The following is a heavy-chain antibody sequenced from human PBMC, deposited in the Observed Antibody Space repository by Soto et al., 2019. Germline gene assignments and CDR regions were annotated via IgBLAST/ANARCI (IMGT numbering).Heavy chain of an antibody. CDR2: ISYIGST. D-gene: IGHD3-16*01. Sequence: SETLSLTCTVSGGSISSHCWSWIRQPPGKGLEYIGCISYIGSTTYNPSLKSRVTISVDTSKNQFSLKLTSVTAADTAVYYCSRGILVWGQGALVTVSS. J-gene: IGHJ4*02. CDR3: SRGILV. V-gene: IGHV4-59*06. CDR1: GGSISSHC.